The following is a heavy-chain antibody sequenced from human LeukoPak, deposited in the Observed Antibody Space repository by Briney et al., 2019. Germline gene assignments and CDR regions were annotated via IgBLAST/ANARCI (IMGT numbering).Heavy chain of an antibody. CDR3: ATLSYSDGSFLY. J-gene: IGHJ4*02. V-gene: IGHV4-61*02. CDR2: VSTTEAT. CDR1: NGAISRGRYH. Sequence: SETLSLTCSVSNGAISRGRYHWSWIRQPAGKGLEWIGRVSTTEATNYNPFLKSRATISVDTSEEQFSLKLNSVTAADTAVYYCATLSYSDGSFLYWGQGVLVTVSS. D-gene: IGHD3-10*01.